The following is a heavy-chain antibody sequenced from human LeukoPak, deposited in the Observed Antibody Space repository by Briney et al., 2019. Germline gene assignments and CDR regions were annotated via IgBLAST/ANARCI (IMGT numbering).Heavy chain of an antibody. Sequence: PSETLSLTCTVSGGSISSGGYYWSWIRQHPGKGLEWIGYIYYSGSTYYNPSLKSRVTISVDTSKNQFPLKLSSVTAADTAVYYCARDNWNLGRYWFDPWGQGTLVTVSS. J-gene: IGHJ5*02. D-gene: IGHD1-7*01. CDR3: ARDNWNLGRYWFDP. V-gene: IGHV4-31*03. CDR1: GGSISSGGYY. CDR2: IYYSGST.